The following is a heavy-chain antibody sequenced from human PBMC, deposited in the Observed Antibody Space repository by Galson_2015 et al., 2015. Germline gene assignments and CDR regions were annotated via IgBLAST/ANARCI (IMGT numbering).Heavy chain of an antibody. D-gene: IGHD3-10*01. V-gene: IGHV3-23*01. CDR3: AKDLDRGADYYGSGTFYGMDV. J-gene: IGHJ6*02. Sequence: SLRLSCAASGFTFSSYAMSWVRQASGKGLEWVSGISGSGGSTYYADSVKGRFTISRDNSKNTLYLQMNSLRAEDTAVYYCAKDLDRGADYYGSGTFYGMDVWGQGTTVTASS. CDR1: GFTFSSYA. CDR2: ISGSGGST.